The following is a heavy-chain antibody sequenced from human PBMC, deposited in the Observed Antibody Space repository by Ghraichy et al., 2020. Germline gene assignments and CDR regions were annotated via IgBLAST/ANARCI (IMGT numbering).Heavy chain of an antibody. V-gene: IGHV3-48*02. CDR3: ARGSRVVRFYYYDGMDV. D-gene: IGHD4-23*01. CDR1: GFTFSSYS. Sequence: GESLNISCVGSGFTFSSYSMNWVRQAPGKGLEWVSYITSSSRNTFYADSVKGRFTISRDNAQNSLSLQMNSLRDEDTAVYYCARGSRVVRFYYYDGMDVWGQGTTVPVSS. CDR2: ITSSSRNT. J-gene: IGHJ6*02.